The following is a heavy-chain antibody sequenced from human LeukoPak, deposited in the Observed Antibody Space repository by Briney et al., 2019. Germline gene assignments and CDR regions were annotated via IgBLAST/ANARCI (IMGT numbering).Heavy chain of an antibody. CDR3: ARGAIPAVLYYFDY. J-gene: IGHJ4*02. Sequence: GGSLRLSCAASGFTVSSNFMSWVRQARGKGLEWVSVIFSGGTIYYADSVKGRFTISRDNSKNTLYLQINNLRAEDTAVYYCARGAIPAVLYYFDYWGQGSLVTVSS. CDR1: GFTVSSNF. V-gene: IGHV3-66*01. D-gene: IGHD1-14*01. CDR2: IFSGGTI.